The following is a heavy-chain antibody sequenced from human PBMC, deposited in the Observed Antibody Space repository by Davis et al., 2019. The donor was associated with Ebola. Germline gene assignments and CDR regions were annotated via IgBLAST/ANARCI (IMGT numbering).Heavy chain of an antibody. Sequence: GESLKISCAASGFTFSSYGMHWVRQAPGKGLEWVAVISYDGSNKYYADSVKGRFTISRDNSKNTLYLQMNSLRAEDTAVYYCAKESTGVTMVRGVEIGYWGQGTLVTVSS. D-gene: IGHD3-10*01. J-gene: IGHJ4*02. CDR2: ISYDGSNK. CDR1: GFTFSSYG. V-gene: IGHV3-30*18. CDR3: AKESTGVTMVRGVEIGY.